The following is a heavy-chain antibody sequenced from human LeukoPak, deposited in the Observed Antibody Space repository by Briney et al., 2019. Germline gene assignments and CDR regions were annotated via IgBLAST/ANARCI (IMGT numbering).Heavy chain of an antibody. CDR1: GGSISNYY. CDR2: INYNGNT. J-gene: IGHJ2*01. CDR3: ARQSPVYYDSSGRSWYFDL. D-gene: IGHD3-22*01. V-gene: IGHV4-59*08. Sequence: SETLSLTCTVSGGSISNYYWTWIRQPPGKRLEWIGDINYNGNTNYNPSLKGRVTISLDTSKNQFSLKLSSVTAADSAVYFCARQSPVYYDSSGRSWYFDLLGRGTLVTVSS.